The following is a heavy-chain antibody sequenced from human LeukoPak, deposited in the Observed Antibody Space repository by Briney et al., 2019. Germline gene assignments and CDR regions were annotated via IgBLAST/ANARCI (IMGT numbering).Heavy chain of an antibody. Sequence: GGSLRLSCAASGFTFSTYSMNWVRQAPGKGLEWVSYISSSSSTIYYADSVKGRFTISRDNVKNSLYLQINSLRAEDTAVYYCARGYYRVDYWGQGTLVTVSS. CDR1: GFTFSTYS. V-gene: IGHV3-48*01. CDR2: ISSSSSTI. CDR3: ARGYYRVDY. D-gene: IGHD2-15*01. J-gene: IGHJ4*02.